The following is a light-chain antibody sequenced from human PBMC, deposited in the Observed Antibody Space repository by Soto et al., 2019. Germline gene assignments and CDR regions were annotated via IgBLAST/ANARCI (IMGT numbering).Light chain of an antibody. CDR1: SIDVGSYNL. V-gene: IGLV2-23*01. CDR2: EGS. J-gene: IGLJ1*01. Sequence: QSVLTQPASVSGSPGQSITISCPGTSIDVGSYNLVSWYQQHPGKAPKLMIYEGSKRPSGVSNRFSGSKSGNTASLTISGLQAEDEADYYCCSYAGSSTVFGTGTKVTVL. CDR3: CSYAGSSTV.